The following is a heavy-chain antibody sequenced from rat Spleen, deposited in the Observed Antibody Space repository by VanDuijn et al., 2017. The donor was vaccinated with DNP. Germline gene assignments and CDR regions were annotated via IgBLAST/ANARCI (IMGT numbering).Heavy chain of an antibody. D-gene: IGHD1-9*01. Sequence: PLSLTCSVTGYSITSNYWAWIRKFPGNKMEWIGYINYSGSTGYNPSLKSRISITRDTSKNQFFLQLNSVTTEDTATYYCARGVSSYYGYNSYWYFDFWGPGTMVTVSS. V-gene: IGHV3-1*01. CDR2: INYSGST. J-gene: IGHJ1*01. CDR1: GYSITSNY. CDR3: ARGVSSYYGYNSYWYFDF.